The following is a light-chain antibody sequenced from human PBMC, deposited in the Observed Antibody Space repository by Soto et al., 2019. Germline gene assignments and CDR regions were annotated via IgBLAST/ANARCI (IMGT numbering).Light chain of an antibody. CDR2: KDS. CDR3: QSADSSGTYVV. V-gene: IGLV3-25*03. CDR1: ALPKQY. J-gene: IGLJ2*01. Sequence: SYELPQPPSVSVSPGQTARIPCSGDALPKQYAYWYQQKPGQAPVLVIYKDSERPSGIPERFSGSSSGTTVTLTISGVQAEDEADYYCQSADSSGTYVVFGGGTKVTVL.